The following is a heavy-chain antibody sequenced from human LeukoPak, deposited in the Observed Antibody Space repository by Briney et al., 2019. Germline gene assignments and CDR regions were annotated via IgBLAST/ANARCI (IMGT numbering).Heavy chain of an antibody. CDR1: GYSISSGYH. CDR2: IYHSGST. CDR3: ASTSGSYYYWFDP. D-gene: IGHD1-26*01. Sequence: PSETLSLTCAVSGYSISSGYHWGWIRQPPGKGLEWIGSIYHSGSTYYNPSLKSRVTISVDTSKNQFSLKLSSVTAADTAVYYCASTSGSYYYWFDPWGQGTLVTVSS. V-gene: IGHV4-38-2*01. J-gene: IGHJ5*02.